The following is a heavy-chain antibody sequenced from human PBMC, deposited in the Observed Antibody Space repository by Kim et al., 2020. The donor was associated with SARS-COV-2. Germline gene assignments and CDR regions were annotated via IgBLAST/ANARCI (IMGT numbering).Heavy chain of an antibody. Sequence: SVKVSCKASGGTFSSYAISWVRQAPGQGLEWMGGIIPIFGTANYAQKFQGRVTITADESTSTAYMELSSLRSEDTAVYYCARGDYGDYVFAAQHYGMDVWGQGTTVTVSS. D-gene: IGHD4-17*01. V-gene: IGHV1-69*13. CDR1: GGTFSSYA. J-gene: IGHJ6*02. CDR3: ARGDYGDYVFAAQHYGMDV. CDR2: IIPIFGTA.